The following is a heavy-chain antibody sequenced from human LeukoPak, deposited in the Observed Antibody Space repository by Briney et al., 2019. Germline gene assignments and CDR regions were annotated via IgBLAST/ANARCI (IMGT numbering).Heavy chain of an antibody. J-gene: IGHJ6*03. CDR1: GGTFSSYA. D-gene: IGHD3-9*01. Sequence: SVKVSCKASGGTFSSYAISWVRQAPGQGLEWMGGIIPIFGTANYAQKFQGRVTITADKSTSTAYMELSSLRSEDTAVYYCARDPSYLTGYRYYYYYYMDVWGKGTTVTVSS. V-gene: IGHV1-69*06. CDR3: ARDPSYLTGYRYYYYYYMDV. CDR2: IIPIFGTA.